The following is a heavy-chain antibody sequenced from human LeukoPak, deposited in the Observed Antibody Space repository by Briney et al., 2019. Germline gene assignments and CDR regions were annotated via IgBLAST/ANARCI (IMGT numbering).Heavy chain of an antibody. J-gene: IGHJ4*02. CDR1: GFTFSSYW. V-gene: IGHV3-7*01. D-gene: IGHD3-22*01. CDR2: IKQDGSEK. CDR3: ARSFTPYYYDSSGYYYFDY. Sequence: GGSLRLSCAASGFTFSSYWMSWVRPAPGKGLEWVANIKQDGSEKYYVDSVKGRFTISRDNAKNSLYLQMNSLRAEDTAVYYCARSFTPYYYDSSGYYYFDYWGQGTLVTVSS.